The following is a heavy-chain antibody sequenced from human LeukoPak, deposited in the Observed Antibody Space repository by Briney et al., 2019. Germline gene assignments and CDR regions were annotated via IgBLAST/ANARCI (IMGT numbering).Heavy chain of an antibody. D-gene: IGHD3-22*01. Sequence: GGSLRPSCAASGFTFSSYSMNWVRQAPGKGLEWVSSIGSSSSYIYYADSVKGRFTISRDNAKDSLYLQMNSLRAEDTAVYYCARSGDYYDSSGSPDYYYYGMDVWGQGTTVTVSS. J-gene: IGHJ6*02. CDR1: GFTFSSYS. V-gene: IGHV3-21*01. CDR2: IGSSSSYI. CDR3: ARSGDYYDSSGSPDYYYYGMDV.